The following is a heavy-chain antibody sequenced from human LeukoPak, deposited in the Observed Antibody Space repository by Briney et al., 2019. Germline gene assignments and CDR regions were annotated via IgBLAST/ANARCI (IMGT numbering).Heavy chain of an antibody. V-gene: IGHV1-2*02. D-gene: IGHD6-19*01. J-gene: IGHJ4*02. Sequence: ASVKVSCKASGYTFTDYYVHWVRQAPGQGPEWMGWINPKSGSTLYALEFQGRVTMTTDPSISTAYMELTRLESDDTAVYHCARVDSSGYYVLLFDYWGQGTLVTVSS. CDR3: ARVDSSGYYVLLFDY. CDR1: GYTFTDYY. CDR2: INPKSGST.